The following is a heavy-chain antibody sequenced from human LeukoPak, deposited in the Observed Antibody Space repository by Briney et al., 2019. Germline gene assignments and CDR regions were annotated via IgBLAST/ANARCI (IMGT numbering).Heavy chain of an antibody. V-gene: IGHV3-48*01. Sequence: GGSLRLSCAASGFTFSSYSMNWVRQAPGEGLEWVSYISSSSRTKYYANSVKGRFTISRDNAENSLFLQMDSLRAEDTAVYYCAARPRMPPRFDHWGQGTLVTVSS. J-gene: IGHJ4*02. CDR2: ISSSSRTK. CDR1: GFTFSSYS. CDR3: AARPRMPPRFDH. D-gene: IGHD2-2*01.